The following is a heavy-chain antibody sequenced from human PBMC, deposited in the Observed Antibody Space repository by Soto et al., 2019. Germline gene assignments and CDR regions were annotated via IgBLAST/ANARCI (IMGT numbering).Heavy chain of an antibody. CDR2: ISVDNGNT. J-gene: IGHJ5*02. CDR1: GYTFTDYD. D-gene: IGHD4-4*01. CDR3: ARTSVSNYNWFDP. V-gene: IGHV1-18*01. Sequence: QGQLVQSGAEVKKPGASVKVSCKASGYTFTDYDISWVRQAPGQGLEWMGWISVDNGNTKYVESLQGRVTMTTDTSTSTAYLEVRSLRSADTAVYYCARTSVSNYNWFDPWGQGTLVAVSS.